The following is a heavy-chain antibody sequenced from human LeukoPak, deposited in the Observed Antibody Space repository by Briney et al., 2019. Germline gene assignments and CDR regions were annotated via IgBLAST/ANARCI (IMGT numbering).Heavy chain of an antibody. D-gene: IGHD3-22*01. J-gene: IGHJ3*02. CDR3: AKDEGPYYYDSRDAFDI. CDR2: ISWNSGSI. V-gene: IGHV3-9*03. CDR1: GFTFDDYA. Sequence: ALRLSCAASGFTFDDYAMHWVRQAPGKGLEWVSGISWNSGSIGYADSVEGRFTISRDNAKNSLYLQMNSLRAEDMALYYCAKDEGPYYYDSRDAFDIWGQGTMVTVSS.